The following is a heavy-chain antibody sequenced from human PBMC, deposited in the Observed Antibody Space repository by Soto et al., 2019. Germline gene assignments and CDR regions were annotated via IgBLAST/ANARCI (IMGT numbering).Heavy chain of an antibody. D-gene: IGHD1-7*01. J-gene: IGHJ4*02. V-gene: IGHV4-4*02. CDR1: GGSFTSNNW. CDR2: IYRTGST. CDR3: SSRDPGTSVDY. Sequence: QVQLQESGPGLVKPSGTLSLTCAVSGGSFTSNNWWTWGRQPPGQGLEWIGEIYRTGSTNYNPSLKIRVTISLDKSENQFSLKVTSLTAADTAVYYCSSRDPGTSVDYWGQGTLVTVSS.